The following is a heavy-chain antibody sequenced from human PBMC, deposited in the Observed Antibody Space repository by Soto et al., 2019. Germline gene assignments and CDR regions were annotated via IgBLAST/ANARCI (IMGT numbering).Heavy chain of an antibody. Sequence: QVQLVQSGAEVKKPGASVKVSCKASGYTFTGYYMHWVRQAPGQGLEWMGWINPNSGGTNYAQKFQGWVTMTRDTSISTAYMELSRLRSDDTAVYYCARALGYSIGGDWFDPWGQGTLVTVSS. CDR3: ARALGYSIGGDWFDP. J-gene: IGHJ5*02. V-gene: IGHV1-2*04. CDR1: GYTFTGYY. CDR2: INPNSGGT. D-gene: IGHD6-13*01.